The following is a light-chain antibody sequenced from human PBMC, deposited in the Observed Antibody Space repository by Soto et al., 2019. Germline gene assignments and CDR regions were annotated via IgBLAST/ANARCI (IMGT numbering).Light chain of an antibody. CDR3: QQYNSWPPIT. CDR1: ESVSRN. J-gene: IGKJ5*01. CDR2: DAS. Sequence: MTQSPSTLSASVGDRVTITCRASESVSRNLAWYQQKPGQAPRLLIYDASTIATGIPDRFSGGGSGTEFTLTISSLQSEDFVVYYCQQYNSWPPITFGQGTRLEIK. V-gene: IGKV3-15*01.